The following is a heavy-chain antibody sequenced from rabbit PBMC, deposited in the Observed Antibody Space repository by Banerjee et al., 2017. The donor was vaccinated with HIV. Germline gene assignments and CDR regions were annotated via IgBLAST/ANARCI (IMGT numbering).Heavy chain of an antibody. J-gene: IGHJ6*01. CDR2: ITISSGST. D-gene: IGHD1-1*01. CDR1: GFSFSSGYY. Sequence: QSLEESGGDLVKPGASLTLTCTASGFSFSSGYYMCWVRQAPGKGLEWIACITISSGSTWYASWAKGRFTISKTSSTTVTLQMTSLTAADTATYFCARVNATSSGVYYYYGMDLWGQGTLVTVS. V-gene: IGHV1S40*01. CDR3: ARVNATSSGVYYYYGMDL.